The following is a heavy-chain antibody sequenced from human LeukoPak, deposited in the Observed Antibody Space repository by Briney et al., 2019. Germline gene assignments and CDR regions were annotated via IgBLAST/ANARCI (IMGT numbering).Heavy chain of an antibody. CDR1: GGSISSSSYY. J-gene: IGHJ5*02. CDR3: ARDRPRYDYVWGPPLGFDP. Sequence: SETLSLTCTVSGGSISSSSYYWSWIRQHPGKGLEWIGYIYYSGSTYYNPSLKSRVTISVDTSKNQFSLKLSSVTAADTAVYYCARDRPRYDYVWGPPLGFDPWGQGTLVTVSS. D-gene: IGHD3-16*01. V-gene: IGHV4-31*03. CDR2: IYYSGST.